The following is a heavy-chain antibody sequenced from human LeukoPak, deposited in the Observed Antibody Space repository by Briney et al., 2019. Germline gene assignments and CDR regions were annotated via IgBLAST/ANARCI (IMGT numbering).Heavy chain of an antibody. J-gene: IGHJ4*02. Sequence: SGPTLVNPTQTLALTCTFSGFSLSTSGVGVGWIRQLPGKALEWLALIYWNDDKRYSPSLKSRLTITKDTSKNQVVLTMTNMDPVDTATYYCAHRNSLYHFDYWGQGTLVTVSS. D-gene: IGHD3-3*01. CDR1: GFSLSTSGVG. V-gene: IGHV2-5*01. CDR3: AHRNSLYHFDY. CDR2: IYWNDDK.